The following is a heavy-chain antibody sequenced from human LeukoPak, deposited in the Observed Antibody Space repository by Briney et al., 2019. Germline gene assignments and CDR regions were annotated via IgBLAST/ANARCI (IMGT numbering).Heavy chain of an antibody. CDR1: GFTFSSYS. CDR2: ISSSSSYI. CDR3: ARTYYYDSSGYKDDAFDI. J-gene: IGHJ3*02. V-gene: IGHV3-21*01. D-gene: IGHD3-22*01. Sequence: GGSLRLSCAASGFTFSSYSMNWVRQAPGKGLEWVSSISSSSSYIYYADSVKGRFTISRDNAKNSLYLQMNSLRAEDTAVYYCARTYYYDSSGYKDDAFDIWGQGTMVTVSS.